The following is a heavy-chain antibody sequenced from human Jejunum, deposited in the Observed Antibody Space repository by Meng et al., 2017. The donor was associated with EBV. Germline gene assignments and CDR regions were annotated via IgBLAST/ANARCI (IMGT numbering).Heavy chain of an antibody. CDR2: IYNSEST. J-gene: IGHJ4*02. CDR3: ARDQNGSYFAY. D-gene: IGHD1-26*01. CDR1: GGSVSSGGYY. Sequence: QGQLPESGPGLVEPSETLSLTCTVSGGSVSSGGYYWSWIRQPPGKGLEWIGYIYNSESTNYKSSLKSRVTISADTSKNQFSLRLSSVTAADTAVYYCARDQNGSYFAYWGQGALVTVSS. V-gene: IGHV4-61*08.